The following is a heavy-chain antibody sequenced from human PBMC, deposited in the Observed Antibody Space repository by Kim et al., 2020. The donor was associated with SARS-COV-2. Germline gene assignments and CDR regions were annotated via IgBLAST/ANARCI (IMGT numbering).Heavy chain of an antibody. Sequence: YAVSVKSRITINPDTSKNQFSLQLNSVTPEDTAVYYCARGSSWYGLGDYWGQGTLVTVSS. D-gene: IGHD6-13*01. V-gene: IGHV6-1*01. CDR3: ARGSSWYGLGDY. J-gene: IGHJ4*02.